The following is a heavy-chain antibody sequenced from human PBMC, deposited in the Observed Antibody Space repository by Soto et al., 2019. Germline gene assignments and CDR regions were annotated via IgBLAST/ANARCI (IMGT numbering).Heavy chain of an antibody. CDR2: ISKSGGDT. V-gene: IGHV3-23*01. Sequence: GGSLRLSCAASGFTFTNYDMNWVRQAPGKGLEWVSSISKSGGDTNYADSVKGRFSISRDNSKNTLYLQMNSLRAEDTALYYCARRRRPAARPYYFDCWGQGALVTVSS. D-gene: IGHD2-2*01. J-gene: IGHJ4*02. CDR3: ARRRRPAARPYYFDC. CDR1: GFTFTNYD.